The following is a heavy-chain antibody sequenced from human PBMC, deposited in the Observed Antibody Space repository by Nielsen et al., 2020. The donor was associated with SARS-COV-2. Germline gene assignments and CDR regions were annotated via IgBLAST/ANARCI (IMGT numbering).Heavy chain of an antibody. D-gene: IGHD2-15*01. V-gene: IGHV3-30*18. CDR2: ISYDGSNK. Sequence: GESLKISCAASGFNFSTYGMHWVRQAPGKGLEWVAAISYDGSNKYYVDSVKGRFTISRDNSKNTLYLQMSSLREEYTAVYYCAKDWTAIVVVPSGGVDYWGQGTLFTVSS. J-gene: IGHJ4*02. CDR3: AKDWTAIVVVPSGGVDY. CDR1: GFNFSTYG.